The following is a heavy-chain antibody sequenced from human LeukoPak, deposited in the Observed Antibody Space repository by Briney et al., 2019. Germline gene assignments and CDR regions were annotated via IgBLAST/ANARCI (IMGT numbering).Heavy chain of an antibody. J-gene: IGHJ4*02. CDR2: IYSGGST. CDR1: GFTVSSNY. Sequence: GGSLRLSCAASGFTVSSNYMSWVRQAPGKGLEWVSVIYSGGSTYYADSVKGRFTISRDNSKNTLYLQMNSLRAEDTAVHYCAGVRVTTTLIDYWGQGTLVTVSS. D-gene: IGHD4-17*01. V-gene: IGHV3-53*01. CDR3: AGVRVTTTLIDY.